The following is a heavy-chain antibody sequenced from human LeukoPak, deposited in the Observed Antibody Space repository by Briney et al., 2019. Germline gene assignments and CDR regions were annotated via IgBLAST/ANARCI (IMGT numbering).Heavy chain of an antibody. D-gene: IGHD6-13*01. CDR3: ARLGPRYSSSWSNDAFAI. CDR2: MYYSGST. Sequence: PSETLSLTCTVSGGSISSITYYWGWIRQPPGKGLEWIGSMYYSGSTYYHPSLKSRVTISVDTSKNQFSLKLSSVTAADTAVYYCARLGPRYSSSWSNDAFAIWGQGTMVTVSS. CDR1: GGSISSITYY. J-gene: IGHJ3*02. V-gene: IGHV4-39*01.